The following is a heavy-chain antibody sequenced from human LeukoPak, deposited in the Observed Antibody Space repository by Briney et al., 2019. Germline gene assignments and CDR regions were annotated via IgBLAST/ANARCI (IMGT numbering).Heavy chain of an antibody. CDR2: INPNSGDT. CDR3: ARDQGRGYSYGLYYFDY. Sequence: ASVKVSCKASGYTFTGYYMHWVRQAPGQGLVWMGWINPNSGDTHYAQKFQGRVTMTRDTSISTAYMELSRLRSDDTAVYYCARDQGRGYSYGLYYFDYWGQGTLVTVSS. V-gene: IGHV1-2*02. CDR1: GYTFTGYY. D-gene: IGHD5-18*01. J-gene: IGHJ4*02.